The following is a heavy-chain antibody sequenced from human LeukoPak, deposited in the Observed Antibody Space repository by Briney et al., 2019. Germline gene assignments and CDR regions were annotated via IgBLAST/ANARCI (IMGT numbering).Heavy chain of an antibody. J-gene: IGHJ5*02. D-gene: IGHD2-2*01. CDR2: IYYSGTT. CDR3: ARDVRETWGGSASFDP. Sequence: PSETLSLTCTVSGGSISTYYWSWIRQPPGKGLEWIGYIYYSGTTNYNPSLKSRVTISLDKSKNQFSLKLSSVSAADTAVYYCARDVRETWGGSASFDPWGQGTLVTVSS. V-gene: IGHV4-59*01. CDR1: GGSISTYY.